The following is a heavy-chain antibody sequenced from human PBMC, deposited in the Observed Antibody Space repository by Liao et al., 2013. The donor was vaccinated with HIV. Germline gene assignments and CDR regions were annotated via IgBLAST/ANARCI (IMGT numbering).Heavy chain of an antibody. CDR1: GDSISSGDYQ. D-gene: IGHD3-22*01. CDR3: ARGSSSGYFGY. J-gene: IGHJ4*02. CDR2: IYTSGST. Sequence: QLQLQESGPGLVKPSQTLSLTCTVSGDSISSGDYQWTWIRQPAGKGLEWIGRIYTSGSTNYNPSLNSRVTISVDTSKKKFSLTLSSVTAADTAVYYCARGSSSGYFGYWGQGTLVTVSS. V-gene: IGHV4-61*02.